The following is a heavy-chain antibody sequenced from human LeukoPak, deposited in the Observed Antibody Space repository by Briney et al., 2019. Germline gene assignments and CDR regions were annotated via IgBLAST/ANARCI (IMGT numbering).Heavy chain of an antibody. Sequence: GGSLRHSCAASGFTFSTSSMTWVRQAPGKGLEWVSSISRSGDYTYYADSVKGRFTMSRDNAKNSLYLQMNSLRAEDTAVYYCTCRYCTDGVCPFDIWGQGTMVTVSS. J-gene: IGHJ3*02. CDR3: TCRYCTDGVCPFDI. V-gene: IGHV3-21*01. D-gene: IGHD2-8*01. CDR1: GFTFSTSS. CDR2: ISRSGDYT.